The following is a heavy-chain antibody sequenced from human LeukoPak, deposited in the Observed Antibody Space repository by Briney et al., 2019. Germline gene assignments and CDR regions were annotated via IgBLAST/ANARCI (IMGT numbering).Heavy chain of an antibody. J-gene: IGHJ4*02. D-gene: IGHD6-13*01. CDR1: GGTFSSYA. Sequence: GASVKDSCRASGGTFSSYAISWVRQAPGQGLEWMGGISPIFGTANYAQKFQGRVTITTDESTSTAYMELSSLRSEDTAVYYCARGASSSSFNVEVGARYYFDYWGQGTLVTVSS. CDR3: ARGASSSSFNVEVGARYYFDY. V-gene: IGHV1-69*05. CDR2: ISPIFGTA.